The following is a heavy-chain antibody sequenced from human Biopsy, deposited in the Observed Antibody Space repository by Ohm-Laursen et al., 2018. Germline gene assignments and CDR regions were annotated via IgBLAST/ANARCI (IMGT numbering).Heavy chain of an antibody. CDR2: IYGGGSPV. CDR3: ARLNSGTYDASDL. Sequence: SLRLSCAASGFAFNLYEMNWDRQAPGKGMEWISYIYGGGSPVSYADSVKGRFTISRDNAQNSLYLHMNSLRAEDTAVYYCARLNSGTYDASDLWGQGTMVIVSS. J-gene: IGHJ3*01. V-gene: IGHV3-48*03. CDR1: GFAFNLYE. D-gene: IGHD1-26*01.